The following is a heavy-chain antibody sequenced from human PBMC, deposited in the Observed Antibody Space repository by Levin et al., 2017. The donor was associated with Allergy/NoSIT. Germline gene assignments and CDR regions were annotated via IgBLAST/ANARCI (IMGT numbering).Heavy chain of an antibody. CDR3: ARVGVSARYYYYYYYMDV. CDR1: GGSVSSGSYY. Sequence: SETLSLTCTVSGGSVSSGSYYWSWIRQPPGKGLEWIGYIYYSGSTNYNPSLKSRVTISVDTSKNQFSLKLSSVTAADTAVYYCARVGVSARYYYYYYYMDVWGKGTTVTVSS. CDR2: IYYSGST. V-gene: IGHV4-61*01. J-gene: IGHJ6*03. D-gene: IGHD3-16*01.